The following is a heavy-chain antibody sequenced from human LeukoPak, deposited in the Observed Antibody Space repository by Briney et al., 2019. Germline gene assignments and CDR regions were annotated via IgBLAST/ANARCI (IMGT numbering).Heavy chain of an antibody. CDR3: ARPRGDYYDSSGYEFDY. J-gene: IGHJ4*02. D-gene: IGHD3-22*01. CDR2: INPSGGST. Sequence: GASVKVSCKAPGYTFPSYFMHWVRQAPGQGLEWMGIINPSGGSTSYAQKFQGRVTMTRDTSTSTVYMELSSLRSEDTAVYYCARPRGDYYDSSGYEFDYWGQGTLVTVSS. V-gene: IGHV1-46*01. CDR1: GYTFPSYF.